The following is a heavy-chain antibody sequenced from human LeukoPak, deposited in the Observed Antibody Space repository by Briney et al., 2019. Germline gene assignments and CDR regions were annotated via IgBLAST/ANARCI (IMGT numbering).Heavy chain of an antibody. CDR2: IYYSGST. D-gene: IGHD1-7*01. CDR1: GGSISSYY. J-gene: IGHJ5*02. V-gene: IGHV4-59*08. CDR3: ATVTGTTGWFDP. Sequence: KPSETLSLTCTVSGGSISSYYWSWIRQPPGKGQEWIGYIYYSGSTYYNPSLKSRVTISVDTSKNQFSLKLSSVTAADTAVYYCATVTGTTGWFDPWGQGTLVTVSS.